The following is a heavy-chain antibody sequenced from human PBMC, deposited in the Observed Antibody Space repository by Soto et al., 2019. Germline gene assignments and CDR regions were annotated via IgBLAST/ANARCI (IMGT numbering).Heavy chain of an antibody. D-gene: IGHD3-22*01. Sequence: PXETLSVTCPFSGGSVSSGSCYLSLIRQPPGKGLEWIGYIYYSGSTNYNPSLKSRVTISVDTSKNQFSLKLSSVTAADTAVYYCARVVDSSGYGRGGNWFDPCGQGTLVTVSS. CDR1: GGSVSSGSCY. CDR2: IYYSGST. J-gene: IGHJ5*02. CDR3: ARVVDSSGYGRGGNWFDP. V-gene: IGHV4-61*01.